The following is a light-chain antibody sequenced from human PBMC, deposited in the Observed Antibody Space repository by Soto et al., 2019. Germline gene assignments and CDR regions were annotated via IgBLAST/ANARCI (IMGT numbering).Light chain of an antibody. J-gene: IGLJ2*01. CDR1: SSNIGAAYD. CDR3: QSYDSSLSVV. Sequence: QPVLTQPPSVSGAPGQRVTISCAGSSSNIGAAYDVHRYQQLPGTAPKLLISGNSNRPSGVPDRFSGSKSGTSASLAITGLQAEDEADYYCQSYDSSLSVVFGGGTKLTVL. CDR2: GNS. V-gene: IGLV1-40*01.